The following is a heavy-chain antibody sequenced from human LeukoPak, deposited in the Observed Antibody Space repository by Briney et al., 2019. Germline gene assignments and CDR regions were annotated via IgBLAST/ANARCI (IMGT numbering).Heavy chain of an antibody. CDR2: ISYSGST. CDR3: AREGTAGTNLNWFDP. J-gene: IGHJ5*02. CDR1: GGSISSYY. Sequence: PSETLSLTCTVSGGSISSYYWSWIRQPPGKGLEWIGYISYSGSTNFNPSLKSRVTISVDTSKNQFSLKLSSVTAADTTVYYCAREGTAGTNLNWFDPWGQGTLVTVSS. V-gene: IGHV4-59*13. D-gene: IGHD1-1*01.